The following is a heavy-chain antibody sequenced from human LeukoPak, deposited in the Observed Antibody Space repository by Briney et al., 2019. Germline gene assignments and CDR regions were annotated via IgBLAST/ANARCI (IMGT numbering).Heavy chain of an antibody. Sequence: ASVKVSCTASGYTLTSYGISWVRQAPGQGLEWMGWISAYNGNTNYAQKLQGRVTMTTDTSTSTAYMELRSLRSDDTAVYYCARVGLGAAAGNWFDPWGQGTLVTVSS. CDR3: ARVGLGAAAGNWFDP. V-gene: IGHV1-18*01. CDR2: ISAYNGNT. J-gene: IGHJ5*02. D-gene: IGHD6-13*01. CDR1: GYTLTSYG.